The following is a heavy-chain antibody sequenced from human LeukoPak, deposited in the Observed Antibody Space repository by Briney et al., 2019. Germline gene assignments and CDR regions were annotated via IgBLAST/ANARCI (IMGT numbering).Heavy chain of an antibody. J-gene: IGHJ4*02. CDR3: ARWGGSTWYFDY. Sequence: SETLSLTCTVSGGSIMTYYLSWIRQPPGKGMEWIGDISYTGSASYNPSRKSRVTISLDTSKNQFSLRLNSVTAADTAVYYCARWGGSTWYFDYWGQGTLVTVSS. D-gene: IGHD1-26*01. V-gene: IGHV4-59*08. CDR1: GGSIMTYY. CDR2: ISYTGSA.